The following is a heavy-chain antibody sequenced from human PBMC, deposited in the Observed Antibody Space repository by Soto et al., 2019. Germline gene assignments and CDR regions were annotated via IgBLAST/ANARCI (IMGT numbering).Heavy chain of an antibody. V-gene: IGHV3-48*02. CDR2: ISSSIFTVSTTTV. CDR1: GFTFRSYS. D-gene: IGHD2-8*01. J-gene: IGHJ6*02. Sequence: EVQLVESGGGLVQPGGSLRLSCEASGFTFRSYSMNWVRQAPGKGLEWVSYISSSIFTVSTTTVYYADSVRGRFSISRNKAKNSLYLQMNSLRDEDTAVYYWARDFREWCMDVWGQGTTVTVSS. CDR3: ARDFREWCMDV.